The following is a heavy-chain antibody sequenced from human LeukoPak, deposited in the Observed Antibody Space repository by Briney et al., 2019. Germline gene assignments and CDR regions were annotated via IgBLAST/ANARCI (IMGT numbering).Heavy chain of an antibody. V-gene: IGHV5-51*01. CDR3: ARPYCFSTNCYTIDP. J-gene: IGHJ5*02. Sequence: GESLKISCKGSGYSFTRYWIGWVRQMPGKGLEWMGIIYPGDSDTRYSPSFQGQVTISANKSISTAYLQWSSLKASDTAMYYCARPYCFSTNCYTIDPWGQGTLVTVSS. CDR2: IYPGDSDT. D-gene: IGHD2-2*02. CDR1: GYSFTRYW.